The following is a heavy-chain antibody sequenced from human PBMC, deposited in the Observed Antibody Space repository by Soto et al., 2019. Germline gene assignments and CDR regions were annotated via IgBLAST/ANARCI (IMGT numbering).Heavy chain of an antibody. V-gene: IGHV4-39*01. J-gene: IGHJ4*02. Sequence: PSETLSLTCTVSGGSISSSSYYWGWIRQPPGKGLEWIGSIYYSGSTYYNPSLKSRVTISVDTSKNQFSLKLSSVTAADTAVYYCARHGVIVVVPAAPDYWGQGTQVTVSS. CDR1: GGSISSSSYY. CDR3: ARHGVIVVVPAAPDY. D-gene: IGHD2-2*01. CDR2: IYYSGST.